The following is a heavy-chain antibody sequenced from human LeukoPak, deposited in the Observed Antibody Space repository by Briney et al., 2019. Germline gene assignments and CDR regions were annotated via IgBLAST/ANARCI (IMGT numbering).Heavy chain of an antibody. V-gene: IGHV3-48*04. D-gene: IGHD2-15*01. Sequence: GGSLRLSCAASGFTFSSYSMNWVRQAPGKGLEWVSYISSSSSTIYYADSVKGRLTITRDNAKNSLYLQMNSLRAEDTAVYYCARVGSSCSGGSCQYYYYYYMDVWGKGTTVTVSS. CDR1: GFTFSSYS. J-gene: IGHJ6*03. CDR2: ISSSSSTI. CDR3: ARVGSSCSGGSCQYYYYYYMDV.